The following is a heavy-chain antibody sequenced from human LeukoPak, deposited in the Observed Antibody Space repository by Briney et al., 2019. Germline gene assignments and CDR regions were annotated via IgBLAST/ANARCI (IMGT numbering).Heavy chain of an antibody. V-gene: IGHV3-9*03. J-gene: IGHJ4*02. Sequence: GGSLRLSCAASGFTFDDYAMHWVRQAPGRGLEWLSGISWNSGSIAYADFVKGRFTISRDNAKNSLYLQMSSLRAEDMTLYFCAKGGGSRYGYYFAYGGQGTRVTVSS. CDR1: GFTFDDYA. D-gene: IGHD5-18*01. CDR2: ISWNSGSI. CDR3: AKGGGSRYGYYFAY.